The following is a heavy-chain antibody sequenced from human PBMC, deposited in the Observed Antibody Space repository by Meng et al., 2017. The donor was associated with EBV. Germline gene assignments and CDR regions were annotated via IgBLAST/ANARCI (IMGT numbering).Heavy chain of an antibody. CDR1: GGTFSSYA. Sequence: QGQSGQSGAEVKKPGSPWKAPCKASGGTFSSYAISWVRQAPGQGLEWMGGIIPIFGTANYAQKFQGRVTITADKSTSTAYMELSSLRSEDTAVYYCARAEIAAAGRLDYWGQGTLVTVSS. D-gene: IGHD6-13*01. V-gene: IGHV1-69*06. CDR2: IIPIFGTA. J-gene: IGHJ4*02. CDR3: ARAEIAAAGRLDY.